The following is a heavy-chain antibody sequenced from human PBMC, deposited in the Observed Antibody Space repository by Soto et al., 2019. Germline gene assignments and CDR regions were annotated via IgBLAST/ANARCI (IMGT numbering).Heavy chain of an antibody. CDR1: GFTFYNYG. Sequence: GGSLRLSCAASGFTFYNYGMNWVRQAPGKGLEWVSSISSSSAYIYYADSVKGRFTISRDNAKNSLYLLMNSLRAEDTAVYYCARDRSQGSDGYIWSHYRGKGTPVTVSX. D-gene: IGHD5-12*01. V-gene: IGHV3-21*01. CDR3: ARDRSQGSDGYIWSHY. CDR2: ISSSSAYI. J-gene: IGHJ4*02.